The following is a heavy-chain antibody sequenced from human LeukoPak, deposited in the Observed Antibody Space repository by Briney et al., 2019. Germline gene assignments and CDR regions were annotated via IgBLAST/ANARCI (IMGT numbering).Heavy chain of an antibody. V-gene: IGHV1-69*04. CDR3: ASAPYYYDSSGYYRGYYFDY. J-gene: IGHJ4*02. CDR1: GGTFSSYA. D-gene: IGHD3-22*01. CDR2: IIPILGIA. Sequence: SVKVSCKASGGTFSSYAISWVRQAPGQGLEWMGRIIPILGIANYAQKFQGRVTITADKSTSTAYMELSSLRSEDTAVYYCASAPYYYDSSGYYRGYYFDYWGQGTLVTVSS.